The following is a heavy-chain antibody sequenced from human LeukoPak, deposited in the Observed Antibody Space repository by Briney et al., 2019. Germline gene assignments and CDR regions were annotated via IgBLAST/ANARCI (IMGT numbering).Heavy chain of an antibody. D-gene: IGHD4-17*01. V-gene: IGHV4-34*01. CDR2: INHSGST. CDR3: ARDSTVPDYFDY. CDR1: GGSFSGYY. J-gene: IGHJ4*02. Sequence: SETLSLTCAVYGGSFSGYYWSWIRQPPGKGLEWIGEINHSGSTNYNPSLKSRVTISVDTSKNQFSLKLNSVTAADTAVYYCARDSTVPDYFDYWGQGTLVTVSS.